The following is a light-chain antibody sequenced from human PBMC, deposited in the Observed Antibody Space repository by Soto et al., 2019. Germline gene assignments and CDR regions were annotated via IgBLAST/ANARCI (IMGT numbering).Light chain of an antibody. CDR3: LQHENCPWT. J-gene: IGKJ1*01. CDR1: QDITNE. CDR2: YAS. V-gene: IGKV1-17*01. Sequence: DIQMTQYPSSLSASVGDRVTITCRASQDITNELGWYQQKPGKAPKRLIYYASNLQSGVPSRFSGSGFGTEFTLTISSLQTEDIATYYCLQHENCPWTFGQGTKVAIK.